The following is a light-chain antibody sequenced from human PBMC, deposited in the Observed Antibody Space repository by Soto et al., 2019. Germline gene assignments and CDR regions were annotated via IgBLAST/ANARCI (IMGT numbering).Light chain of an antibody. Sequence: ESGLTQSPGTLSLSPGERATLSCRASQSVSSSYLAWYQQKPGQAPRLLIYGASSRATGIPDRFSGSGSGTDFTLTISRLEPEDFAVYYCQQYGSSPRTFGGGTKVDIK. V-gene: IGKV3-20*01. CDR2: GAS. CDR3: QQYGSSPRT. J-gene: IGKJ4*01. CDR1: QSVSSSY.